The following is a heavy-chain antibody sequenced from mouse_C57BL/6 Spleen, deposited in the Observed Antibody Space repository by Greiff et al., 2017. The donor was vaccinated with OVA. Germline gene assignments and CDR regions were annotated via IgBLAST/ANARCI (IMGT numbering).Heavy chain of an antibody. Sequence: DVMPVESGGGLVKPGGSLKLSCAASGLTFSSHTMSWVRQTPEKRLEWVATICGCGGNTYQPDSVKGRFTISRDNVKNTLYLQMSSLRYEDTALYYCARHYGSSPGWFAYWGQGTLVTVSA. CDR3: ARHYGSSPGWFAY. CDR1: GLTFSSHT. V-gene: IGHV5-9*01. D-gene: IGHD1-1*01. J-gene: IGHJ3*01. CDR2: ICGCGGNT.